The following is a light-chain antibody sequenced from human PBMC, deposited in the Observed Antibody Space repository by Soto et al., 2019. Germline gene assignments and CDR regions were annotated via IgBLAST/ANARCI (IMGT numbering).Light chain of an antibody. Sequence: DIQMTQSPSSLSASVGDRVIITCRASQSIYNNLIWYQQRPGNAPKYLIYATSFLPSGVPSRFSGSGSGTDFTLTITSLQPEDFATYYCQQTYGSPLTFGGGTKVEIK. CDR3: QQTYGSPLT. V-gene: IGKV1-39*01. CDR2: ATS. J-gene: IGKJ4*01. CDR1: QSIYNN.